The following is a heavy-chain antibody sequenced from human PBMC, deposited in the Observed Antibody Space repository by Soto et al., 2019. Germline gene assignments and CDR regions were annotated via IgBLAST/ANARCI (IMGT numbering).Heavy chain of an antibody. J-gene: IGHJ4*02. CDR3: ARPYSGYDYIGY. Sequence: GGPLRLSYAASGFTVRRNYMLWVRQAPGKGLEWVSVIYSGGSTYYADSVKGRFTISRDNSKNTLYLQMNSLRAEDTAVYYCARPYSGYDYIGYWGQGTLVTVSS. CDR2: IYSGGST. D-gene: IGHD5-12*01. CDR1: GFTVRRNY. V-gene: IGHV3-66*01.